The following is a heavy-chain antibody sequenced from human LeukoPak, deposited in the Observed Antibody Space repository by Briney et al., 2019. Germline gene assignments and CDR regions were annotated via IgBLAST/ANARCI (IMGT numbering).Heavy chain of an antibody. CDR3: ARGPIQLWIHNAMDV. Sequence: GGSLRLSCTGSGFTFGDHAMSWVRQAPGKGLEWVGFIRSKAYRGTTEYAACVKGRFTISRDDSASIAYLQMNSLQTDDTAVYYCARGPIQLWIHNAMDVWGQGTTVTVSS. CDR1: GFTFGDHA. D-gene: IGHD5-18*01. V-gene: IGHV3-49*04. CDR2: IRSKAYRGTT. J-gene: IGHJ6*02.